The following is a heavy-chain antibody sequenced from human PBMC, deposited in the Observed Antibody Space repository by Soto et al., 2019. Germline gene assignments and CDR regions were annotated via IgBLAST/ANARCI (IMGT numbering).Heavy chain of an antibody. D-gene: IGHD2-15*01. CDR2: IYHSGST. Sequence: QVQLQESGPGLVKPSGTLSLTCAVSGGSISSSNWWSWVRQPPGKGLEWIGEIYHSGSTNYNPSLKSRVTILVDKSKNECSLKLSSVTAADTAVYYCARGGQPSCCWVKGWGQGTLVLVCS. CDR1: GGSISSSNW. CDR3: ARGGQPSCCWVKG. J-gene: IGHJ4*02. V-gene: IGHV4-4*02.